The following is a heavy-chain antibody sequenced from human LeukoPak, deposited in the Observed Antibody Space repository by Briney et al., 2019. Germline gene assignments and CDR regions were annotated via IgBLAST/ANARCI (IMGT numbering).Heavy chain of an antibody. CDR3: ASIVSGWEFDY. J-gene: IGHJ4*02. Sequence: ASVKVSCKASGYTFPSYFMHWVRQTPGQGLEWMGRINPNSGGTNYAQKFQGRVTMTRDTSISTAYMELSRPRSDDTAVYYCASIVSGWEFDYWGQGTLVTVSS. CDR1: GYTFPSYF. CDR2: INPNSGGT. V-gene: IGHV1-2*06. D-gene: IGHD6-19*01.